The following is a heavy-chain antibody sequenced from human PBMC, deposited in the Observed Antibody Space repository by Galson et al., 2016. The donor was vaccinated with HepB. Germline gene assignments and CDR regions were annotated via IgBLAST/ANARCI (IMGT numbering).Heavy chain of an antibody. D-gene: IGHD2-8*02. J-gene: IGHJ4*02. Sequence: SLRLSCAASGFTFSAYGMHWVRQAPGKGLEWVAVISYDGDAKYYSDSVKGRFTISRDDSKSTLSLQMNSLRAEDTAVYYCSRPYCTGGVCPYYFDFWGLGTLVTVSS. CDR3: SRPYCTGGVCPYYFDF. CDR2: ISYDGDAK. V-gene: IGHV3-30*03. CDR1: GFTFSAYG.